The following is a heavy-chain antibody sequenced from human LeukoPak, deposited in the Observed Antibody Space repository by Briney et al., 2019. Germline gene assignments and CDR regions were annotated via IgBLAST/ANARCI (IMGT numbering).Heavy chain of an antibody. V-gene: IGHV4-34*01. D-gene: IGHD2-15*01. J-gene: IGHJ3*02. CDR3: ARYPCSGDSCYSGIRAFDI. CDR2: INHSGTT. CDR1: GGSLSGYY. Sequence: SETLSLTCAVYGGSLSGYYWNWIRQSPGKGLEWIGEINHSGTTNYNPSLKSRVTISVDTSKNQFSLRLTSVTAADTAVYYCARYPCSGDSCYSGIRAFDIWGQGTMVTVSS.